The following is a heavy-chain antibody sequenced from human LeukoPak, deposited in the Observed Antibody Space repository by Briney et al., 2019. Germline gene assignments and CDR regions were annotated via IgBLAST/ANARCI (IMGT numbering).Heavy chain of an antibody. CDR2: IIPIFGTA. D-gene: IGHD6-13*01. CDR3: ARGGIAAAGEFDP. Sequence: ASVKVSCKASGYTFTGYYMHWVRQAPGQGLEWMGGIIPIFGTANYAQKFQGRVTITADKSTSTAYMELSSLRSEDTAVYYCARGGIAAAGEFDPWGQGTLVTVSS. CDR1: GYTFTGYY. V-gene: IGHV1-69*06. J-gene: IGHJ5*02.